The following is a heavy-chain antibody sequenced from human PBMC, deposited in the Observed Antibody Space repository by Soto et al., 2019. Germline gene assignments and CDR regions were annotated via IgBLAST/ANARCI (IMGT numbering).Heavy chain of an antibody. CDR2: ISGNGGST. D-gene: IGHD6-19*01. V-gene: IGHV3-23*01. CDR3: AVPTGITVTVPDV. CDR1: GFTFSNYA. Sequence: GGSLRLSCAASGFTFSNYAMSWVRQAPGKGLEWVSAISGNGGSTYYADSVKGRFSISRDNSKDTLYLQMNSLRAEDSAVYYCAVPTGITVTVPDVWGQGSLVTVSS. J-gene: IGHJ4*02.